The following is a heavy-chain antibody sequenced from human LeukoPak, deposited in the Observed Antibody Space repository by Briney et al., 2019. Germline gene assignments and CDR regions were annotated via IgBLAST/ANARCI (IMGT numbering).Heavy chain of an antibody. V-gene: IGHV3-43D*03. J-gene: IGHJ6*03. CDR2: ISWDGGGT. CDR1: GFFFDDYA. Sequence: GGSLRLSCAASGFFFDDYAMHWVRQVPGKCLEWVSLISWDGGGTYYADSVKGRFTISRDNSKTSLYLQMNSLRTEDTGLYYCVKGGTDSRYYCYMDVWGKGTTVTVSS. CDR3: VKGGTDSRYYCYMDV. D-gene: IGHD3-22*01.